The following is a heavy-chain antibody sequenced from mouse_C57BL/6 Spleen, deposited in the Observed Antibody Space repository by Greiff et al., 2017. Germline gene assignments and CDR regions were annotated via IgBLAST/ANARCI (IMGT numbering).Heavy chain of an antibody. V-gene: IGHV1-39*01. D-gene: IGHD1-1*01. Sequence: VQLQQSGPELVKPGASVKISCKASGYSFTDYNMNWVKQSNGKSLEWIGVINPNYGTTSYNQKFKGKATLTVDQSSSTAYMQLNSLTSEESAVYDCARVTGGGSSYEFAYWGQGTLVTVSA. J-gene: IGHJ3*01. CDR2: INPNYGTT. CDR3: ARVTGGGSSYEFAY. CDR1: GYSFTDYN.